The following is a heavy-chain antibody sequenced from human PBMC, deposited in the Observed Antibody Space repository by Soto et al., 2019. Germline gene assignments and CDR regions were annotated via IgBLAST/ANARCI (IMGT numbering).Heavy chain of an antibody. CDR1: GFTFTSYG. Sequence: GGSLRLSCAASGFTFTSYGMHWVRQAPGKGLEWVAVISYDGSNTYYADSVKGRFTISRDDSKNTLYLQMNSLRAEDTAVYYCAKDPDPYYDFWSGPNYWGQGTLVTVSS. V-gene: IGHV3-30*18. CDR3: AKDPDPYYDFWSGPNY. D-gene: IGHD3-3*01. CDR2: ISYDGSNT. J-gene: IGHJ4*02.